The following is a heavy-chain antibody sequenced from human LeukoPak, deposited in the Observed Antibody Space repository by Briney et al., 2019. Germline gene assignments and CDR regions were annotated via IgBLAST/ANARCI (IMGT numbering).Heavy chain of an antibody. J-gene: IGHJ4*02. V-gene: IGHV3-23*01. Sequence: GGSLRLSCAASGFTFSSYGMSWVRQAPGKGPEWVSGISGSDGNTYYADSVKGRFTISRDNSQNTLYLQMNTLRAEDTAVYYCAKVVSGYHFDYWGQGTLVTVSS. D-gene: IGHD5-12*01. CDR3: AKVVSGYHFDY. CDR2: ISGSDGNT. CDR1: GFTFSSYG.